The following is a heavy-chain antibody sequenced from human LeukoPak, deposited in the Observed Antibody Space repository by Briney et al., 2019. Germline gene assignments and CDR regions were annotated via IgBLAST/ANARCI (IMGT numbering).Heavy chain of an antibody. CDR1: GGSISSSTYY. CDR2: ISYSGST. Sequence: SETLSLTCTASGGSISSSTYYWGWIRQPPGKGLEWIGSISYSGSTYYNPSLKSRVTISVDTSKNQFSLKLSSVTAADTAVYYCARLFQYYDATRGWYFDCWGQGTLVTVSS. J-gene: IGHJ4*02. D-gene: IGHD3-22*01. V-gene: IGHV4-39*01. CDR3: ARLFQYYDATRGWYFDC.